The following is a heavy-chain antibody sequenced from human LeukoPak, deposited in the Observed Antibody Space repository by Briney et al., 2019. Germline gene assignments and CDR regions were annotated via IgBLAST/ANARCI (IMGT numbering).Heavy chain of an antibody. D-gene: IGHD6-13*01. CDR1: GFTFDDYA. J-gene: IGHJ5*02. Sequence: GRSLRLSCAASGFTFDDYAMHWVRQAPGKGLEWVSGISWNSGSIGYADSVKGRFTISRDNAKNSLYLQMNSLRAEDTALYYCAKQPSSWRNWFDPWGQGTLVTVSS. CDR2: ISWNSGSI. V-gene: IGHV3-9*01. CDR3: AKQPSSWRNWFDP.